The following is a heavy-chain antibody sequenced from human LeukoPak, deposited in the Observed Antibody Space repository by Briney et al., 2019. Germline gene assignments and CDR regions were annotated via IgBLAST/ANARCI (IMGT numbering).Heavy chain of an antibody. CDR3: ARRKTTYYYDSSGYSDY. J-gene: IGHJ4*02. Sequence: ASVKVSCKASGYTFTSYGISWVRQAPGQGLEWMGWISAYNGNTNYAQKLQGRVTMTTDTSMSTAYMELRSLRSDDTAVYYCARRKTTYYYDSSGYSDYWGQGTPVTVSS. CDR1: GYTFTSYG. CDR2: ISAYNGNT. V-gene: IGHV1-18*01. D-gene: IGHD3-22*01.